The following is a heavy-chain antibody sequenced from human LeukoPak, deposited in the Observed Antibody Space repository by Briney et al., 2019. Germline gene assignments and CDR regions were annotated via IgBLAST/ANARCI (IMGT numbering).Heavy chain of an antibody. V-gene: IGHV3-30*04. CDR1: GFTFSSYA. D-gene: IGHD3-3*02. CDR2: ISYDGSNK. Sequence: GGSLRLSCAASGFTFSSYAMHWVRQAPGKGLEWVAVISYDGSNKYYADSVKGRFTISRDNSKNTLYLQMNSLRAEDTAVYYCAKDHFRMGAKSPLDYWGQGTLVTVSS. CDR3: AKDHFRMGAKSPLDY. J-gene: IGHJ4*02.